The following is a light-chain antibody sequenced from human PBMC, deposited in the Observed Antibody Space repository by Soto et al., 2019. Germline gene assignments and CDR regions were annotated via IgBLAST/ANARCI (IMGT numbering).Light chain of an antibody. V-gene: IGKV1-39*01. CDR2: GAS. CDR3: QQSYSTLWT. Sequence: DIQMTQSPSSVSASVGDRVTITCRASQSITIYLNWYQQKPGEAPNLLIFGASTLQSGVPSRFSGSGSGTDFTLTISSLQPEDFATYYCQQSYSTLWTFGQGTKVDI. CDR1: QSITIY. J-gene: IGKJ1*01.